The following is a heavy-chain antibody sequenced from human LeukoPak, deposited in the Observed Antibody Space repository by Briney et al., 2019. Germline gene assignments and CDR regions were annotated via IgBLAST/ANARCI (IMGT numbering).Heavy chain of an antibody. Sequence: PGGSLRLSCAASGFTFSSYWMSWVRQAPGKGLEWVANIKQDGSEKYYVVSVKGRFTISRDNAKNSLYLQMNSLRAEDTAVYYCARDIVVVTAIRWFDPWGQGTLVTVSS. V-gene: IGHV3-7*01. CDR3: ARDIVVVTAIRWFDP. CDR2: IKQDGSEK. CDR1: GFTFSSYW. D-gene: IGHD2-21*02. J-gene: IGHJ5*02.